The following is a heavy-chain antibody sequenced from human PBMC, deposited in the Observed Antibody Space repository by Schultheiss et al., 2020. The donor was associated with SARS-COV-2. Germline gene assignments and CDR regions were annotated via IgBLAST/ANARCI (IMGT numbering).Heavy chain of an antibody. Sequence: ASVKVSCKASGYTFTSFGISWVRQAPGQGLEWMGWMNPNSGNTGYAQKFQGRVTMTRNTSISTAYMELSSLRSEDTAVYYCARVRIVVVPAAMGYYYYGMDVWGQGTTVTVSS. CDR2: MNPNSGNT. V-gene: IGHV1-8*02. J-gene: IGHJ6*02. CDR1: GYTFTSFG. CDR3: ARVRIVVVPAAMGYYYYGMDV. D-gene: IGHD2-2*01.